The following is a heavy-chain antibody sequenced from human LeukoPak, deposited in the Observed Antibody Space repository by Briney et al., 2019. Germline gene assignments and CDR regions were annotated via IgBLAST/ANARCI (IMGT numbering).Heavy chain of an antibody. V-gene: IGHV4-38-2*02. D-gene: IGHD3-16*01. Sequence: SETLSLTCTVSGYSISSGYYWGWIRQPPGKGLEWIGSIYHSGSTYYNPSLKSRVTISVDTSKNQFSLKLSSVTAADTAVYYCARVMITFGGGGGFDYWGQGTLVTVSS. CDR1: GYSISSGYY. CDR3: ARVMITFGGGGGFDY. CDR2: IYHSGST. J-gene: IGHJ4*02.